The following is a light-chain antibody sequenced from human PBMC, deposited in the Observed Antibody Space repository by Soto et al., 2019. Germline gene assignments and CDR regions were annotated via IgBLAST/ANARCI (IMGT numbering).Light chain of an antibody. J-gene: IGKJ4*01. V-gene: IGKV1-12*01. Sequence: DIQMTQYPSSVSSSVGDRVTITCRASQPIRNWLAWYQQKPGKAPKLLISAASSLESGVPSRFSGSGSGTESPLTTSALHTEDLPIYFIQQANSSPPPFGGGPRLNI. CDR3: QQANSSPPP. CDR2: AAS. CDR1: QPIRNW.